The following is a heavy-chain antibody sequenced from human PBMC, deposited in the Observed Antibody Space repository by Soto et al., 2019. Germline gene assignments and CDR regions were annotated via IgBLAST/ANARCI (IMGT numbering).Heavy chain of an antibody. D-gene: IGHD3-10*01. J-gene: IGHJ4*02. CDR1: GYTLAELS. CDR2: FDPEDGET. V-gene: IGHV1-24*01. Sequence: ASVKVSCKVSGYTLAELSRQWVRQAPGKGLEWMGGFDPEDGETIYAQKFQGRVTMTEDTSTDTAYMELSSLRSEDTAVYYCATFKGPMVYFDYWGQGTLVTVSS. CDR3: ATFKGPMVYFDY.